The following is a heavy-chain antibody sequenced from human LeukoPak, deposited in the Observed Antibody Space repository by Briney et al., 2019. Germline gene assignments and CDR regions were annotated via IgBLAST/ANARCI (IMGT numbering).Heavy chain of an antibody. J-gene: IGHJ4*02. CDR1: GYSISSGYY. CDR2: IYHSGNT. CDR3: ARDFRGATVEDHY. D-gene: IGHD1-26*01. V-gene: IGHV4-38-2*02. Sequence: SETLSLTCTVSGYSISSGYYWGWIRPPPGKGLEWIGSIYHSGNTYYNPSLKSRVTISVDTSKNQFSLKLTSVTAADTAVYYCARDFRGATVEDHYWGQGTLVTVSS.